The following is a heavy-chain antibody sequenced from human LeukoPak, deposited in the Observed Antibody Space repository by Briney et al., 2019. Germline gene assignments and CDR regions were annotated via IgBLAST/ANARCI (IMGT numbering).Heavy chain of an antibody. D-gene: IGHD3-22*01. V-gene: IGHV4-34*01. Sequence: SETLSLTCAVYGGSFSGYYWSWIRQPPGKGLEWIGEINHSGSTNYNPSLKSRVTISVDTSKNQFSLKLTSVTAADTAVYYCARRDESAGYYYWFNPWGQGTLVTVSS. J-gene: IGHJ5*02. CDR2: INHSGST. CDR1: GGSFSGYY. CDR3: ARRDESAGYYYWFNP.